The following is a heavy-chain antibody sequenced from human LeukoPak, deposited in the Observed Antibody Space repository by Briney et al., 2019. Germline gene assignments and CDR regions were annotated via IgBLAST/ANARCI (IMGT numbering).Heavy chain of an antibody. J-gene: IGHJ4*02. CDR3: AKGMSGWLPFDN. CDR2: ITSSGANT. Sequence: GGSLRLSCAGSGFTFSNYAMSWVRQAPGKGLEWVSGITSSGANTYYAASVKGRFTISRDNSKNTLYLQMDSLRAEDTAVYYCAKGMSGWLPFDNWGQGTLVTVSS. CDR1: GFTFSNYA. D-gene: IGHD3-9*01. V-gene: IGHV3-23*01.